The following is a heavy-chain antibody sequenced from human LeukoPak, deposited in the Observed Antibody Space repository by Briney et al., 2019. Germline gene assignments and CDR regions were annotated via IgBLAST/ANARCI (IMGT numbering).Heavy chain of an antibody. V-gene: IGHV3-7*01. D-gene: IGHD5-24*01. CDR1: GFTFSSYA. Sequence: GGSLRLSCAASGFTFSSYAMSWVRQAPGKGLEWVANIKQDGSEKYYVDSVKGRFTISRDNAKNSLYLQMNSLRAEDTAVYYCARTRWLQGGYYFDYWGQGTLVTVSS. J-gene: IGHJ4*02. CDR2: IKQDGSEK. CDR3: ARTRWLQGGYYFDY.